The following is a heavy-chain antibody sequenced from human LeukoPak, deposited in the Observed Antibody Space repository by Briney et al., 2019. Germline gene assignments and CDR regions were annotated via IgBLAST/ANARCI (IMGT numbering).Heavy chain of an antibody. D-gene: IGHD3-22*01. CDR2: IRYDGSSK. J-gene: IGHJ4*02. CDR3: ANGEVYYYDSSGYYSGNY. Sequence: GGSLRLSCAASGFTFSSYGMHWVRQAPGKGLEWVAFIRYDGSSKYYADSVKGRFTISRDNSKNTLYLQMNSLRAEDTAVYYCANGEVYYYDSSGYYSGNYWGQGTLVTVSS. CDR1: GFTFSSYG. V-gene: IGHV3-30*02.